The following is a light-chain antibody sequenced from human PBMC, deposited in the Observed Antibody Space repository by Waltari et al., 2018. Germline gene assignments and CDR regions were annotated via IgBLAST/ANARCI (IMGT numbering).Light chain of an antibody. CDR2: GAS. Sequence: EIVLTQSPGTLYLSPGERANLSCRARQTVRTTYLAWYQPKPGQAPTLLFYGASSRATGIPDRFSGSGSGTDFSLTISSLEPEDFAVYYCQQYDISPLTFGGGTKVEIK. J-gene: IGKJ4*01. CDR3: QQYDISPLT. CDR1: QTVRTTY. V-gene: IGKV3-20*01.